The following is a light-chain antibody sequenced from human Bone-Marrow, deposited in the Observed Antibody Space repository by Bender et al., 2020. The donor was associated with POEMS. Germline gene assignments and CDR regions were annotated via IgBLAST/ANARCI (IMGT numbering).Light chain of an antibody. V-gene: IGLV2-23*02. CDR1: RSNIGNYNR. CDR3: SSYADGNSFV. Sequence: QSALTQPASVSGSPGQSITISCTGTRSNIGNYNRVSWFQQHPGKAPKLMICEVTKRPSGVSSRFSGSKSGNTASLTISGLQAEDEADYYCSSYADGNSFVFGGGTKLTVL. CDR2: EVT. J-gene: IGLJ2*01.